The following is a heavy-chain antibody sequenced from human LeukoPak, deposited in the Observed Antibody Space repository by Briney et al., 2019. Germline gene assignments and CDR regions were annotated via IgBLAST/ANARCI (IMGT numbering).Heavy chain of an antibody. D-gene: IGHD4-17*01. CDR1: GYSFTSYW. Sequence: GESLKISCKGSGYSFTSYWIGWVRQMPGKGLERMGIIYPGDSDTRYSPSFQGQVTISADKSISTAYLQWSSLKASDTAMYYCARPHDYGDYPEGYAFDIWGQGTMVTVSS. CDR2: IYPGDSDT. V-gene: IGHV5-51*01. J-gene: IGHJ3*02. CDR3: ARPHDYGDYPEGYAFDI.